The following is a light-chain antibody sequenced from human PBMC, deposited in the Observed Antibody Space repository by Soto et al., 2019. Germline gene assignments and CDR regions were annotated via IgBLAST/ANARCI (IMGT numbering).Light chain of an antibody. CDR1: PSVSSSY. Sequence: EIVLTQSPGTLSLSPGEIATLSCRASPSVSSSYLDSYQQKPGQAPRLLIYGASSRATGIPDRFSGSGSGTDFTLTISRLEPEDFAVYYGQQYGSSLVTFGPGNKVDIK. J-gene: IGKJ3*01. CDR3: QQYGSSLVT. V-gene: IGKV3-20*01. CDR2: GAS.